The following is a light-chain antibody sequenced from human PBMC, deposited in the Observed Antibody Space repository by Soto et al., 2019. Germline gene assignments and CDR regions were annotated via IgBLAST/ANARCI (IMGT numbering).Light chain of an antibody. J-gene: IGLJ2*01. CDR2: DVT. CDR3: TSYTSTSTQV. V-gene: IGLV2-14*01. Sequence: QSALTQPASVSGSPGQSITISCTGTSSDVGAYNYVSWYQQHPGKAPKLMIYDVTNRPSGVSDRFSGSKSGNTASPTISGLQAEDEADYYCTSYTSTSTQVFGGGTQLTVL. CDR1: SSDVGAYNY.